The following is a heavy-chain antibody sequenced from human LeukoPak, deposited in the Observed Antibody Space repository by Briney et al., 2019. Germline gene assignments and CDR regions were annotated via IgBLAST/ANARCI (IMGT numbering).Heavy chain of an antibody. CDR3: ARDLVVVPAAMYLGY. D-gene: IGHD2-2*01. V-gene: IGHV1-2*02. J-gene: IGHJ4*02. CDR1: GYTFAGYY. CDR2: INPNSGGT. Sequence: GASVKVSCKASGYTFAGYYMHWVRQAPGQGLEWMGWINPNSGGTNYAQEFQGRVTMTRDTSISTAYMELSRLRSDDTAVYYCARDLVVVPAAMYLGYWGQGTLVTVSS.